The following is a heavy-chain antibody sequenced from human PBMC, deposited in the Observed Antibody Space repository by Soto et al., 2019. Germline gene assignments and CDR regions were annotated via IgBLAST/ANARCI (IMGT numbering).Heavy chain of an antibody. V-gene: IGHV1-3*01. CDR1: GYTFTSYA. J-gene: IGHJ5*02. CDR3: AREEQQLLWDWFDP. Sequence: VASVKVSCKASGYTFTSYAMHWVRQAPGQRLEWMGWINAGNGNTKYSQKFQGRVTITRDTSASTAYMELSSLRPEDTAVYYCAREEQQLLWDWFDPWGQGTLVTSPQ. D-gene: IGHD6-13*01. CDR2: INAGNGNT.